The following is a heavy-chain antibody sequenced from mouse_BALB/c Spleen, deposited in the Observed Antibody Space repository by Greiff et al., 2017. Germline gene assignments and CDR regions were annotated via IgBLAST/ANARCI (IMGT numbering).Heavy chain of an antibody. J-gene: IGHJ3*01. CDR3: TRVGTTVVAKGFAY. CDR2: ISSGGSYT. V-gene: IGHV5-6-4*01. D-gene: IGHD1-1*01. Sequence: EVKLVESGGGLVKPGGSLKLSCAASGFTFSSYTMSWVRQTPEKRLEWVATISSGGSYTYYPDSVKGRFTISRDNAKNTLYLQMSSLKSEDTAMYYCTRVGTTVVAKGFAYWGQGTLVTVSA. CDR1: GFTFSSYT.